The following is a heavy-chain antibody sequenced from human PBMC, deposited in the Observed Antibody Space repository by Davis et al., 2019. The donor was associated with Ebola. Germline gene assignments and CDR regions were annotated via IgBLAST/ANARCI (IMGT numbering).Heavy chain of an antibody. V-gene: IGHV6-1*01. CDR1: GDSVSSNGAA. D-gene: IGHD6-19*01. J-gene: IGHJ5*02. CDR2: IYYRSKWYS. Sequence: SQTLSLTCAISGDSVSSNGAAWNWIRQSPSRGLEWLGRIYYRSKWYSDYAVSVKSRIIINADTSKNQFSLQLSSVTAADTAVYYCARRGQWLVPSPFDPWGQGTLVTVSS. CDR3: ARRGQWLVPSPFDP.